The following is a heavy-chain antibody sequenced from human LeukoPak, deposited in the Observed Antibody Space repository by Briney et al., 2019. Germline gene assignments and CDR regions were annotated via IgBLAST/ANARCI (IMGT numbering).Heavy chain of an antibody. CDR1: GYTFTSYA. CDR2: INAGNGNT. CDR3: ARENIVVVVAAGRWFDP. D-gene: IGHD2-15*01. Sequence: GASVKVSCKASGYTFTSYAKHWVRQAPGQRLEWMGWINAGNGNTKYSQKFQGRVTITRDTSASTAYMELSSLRSEDTAVYYCARENIVVVVAAGRWFDPWGQGTLVTVSS. V-gene: IGHV1-3*01. J-gene: IGHJ5*02.